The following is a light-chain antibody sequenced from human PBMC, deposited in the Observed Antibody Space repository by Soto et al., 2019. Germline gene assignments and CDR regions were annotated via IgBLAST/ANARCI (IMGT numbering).Light chain of an antibody. CDR1: QTISNF. CDR3: QHSDHLPL. V-gene: IGKV1-33*01. J-gene: IGKJ3*01. CDR2: GAF. Sequence: DIQMTQSPSTLSASVGERVTISCRANQTISNFLAWYQQKPGKAPKLVIYGAFNLETWVPSRFSGGGSGTDFTFTISSLRPEDIATYYCQHSDHLPLFGPGTKVDF.